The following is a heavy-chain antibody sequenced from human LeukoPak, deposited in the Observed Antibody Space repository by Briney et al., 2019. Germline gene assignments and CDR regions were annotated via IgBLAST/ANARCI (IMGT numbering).Heavy chain of an antibody. CDR3: ARHTKGSSAAAGMIIDY. CDR1: GYTFTTYW. J-gene: IGHJ4*02. V-gene: IGHV5-51*01. Sequence: GESLKISCKGSGYTFTTYWIAWVRQMPGRGLEWMGIIYPDDSDTRYSPSFQGQVTISVDKSITTAYLQWNSLKASDTAMYYCARHTKGSSAAAGMIIDYWGQGTLVTVSS. CDR2: IYPDDSDT. D-gene: IGHD6-13*01.